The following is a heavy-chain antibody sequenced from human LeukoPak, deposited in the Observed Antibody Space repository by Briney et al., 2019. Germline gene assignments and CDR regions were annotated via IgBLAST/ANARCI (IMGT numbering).Heavy chain of an antibody. V-gene: IGHV1-8*03. J-gene: IGHJ4*02. Sequence: ASVKVSCKASGHTFTSYDINWVRQATGQGLEWMGWMNPNSGNTGYAQKFQGRVTITRNTSISTAYMELSSLRSEDTAVYYCARAPSHYYDSSGYLFDYWGQGTLVTVSS. CDR1: GHTFTSYD. CDR2: MNPNSGNT. D-gene: IGHD3-22*01. CDR3: ARAPSHYYDSSGYLFDY.